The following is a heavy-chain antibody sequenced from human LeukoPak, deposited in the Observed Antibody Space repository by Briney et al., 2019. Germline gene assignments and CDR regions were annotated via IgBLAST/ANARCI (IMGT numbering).Heavy chain of an antibody. Sequence: SVKVSCKASGGTFSSYAISWVRQAPGQGLEWMGGIIPIFGTANYAQKFQGRVTITTDESTSTAYMELSSLRSEDTALYYCARGNYSSSGSYRHFDFWGQGTLVTVSS. V-gene: IGHV1-69*05. CDR3: ARGNYSSSGSYRHFDF. CDR1: GGTFSSYA. CDR2: IIPIFGTA. J-gene: IGHJ4*02. D-gene: IGHD3-10*01.